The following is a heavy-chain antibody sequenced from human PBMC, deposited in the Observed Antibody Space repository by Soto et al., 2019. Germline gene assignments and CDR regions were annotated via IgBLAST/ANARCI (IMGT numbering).Heavy chain of an antibody. D-gene: IGHD3-22*01. J-gene: IGHJ4*02. V-gene: IGHV4-39*01. Sequence: SETLSLTCTVSGGSISISSYYWGWIRQPPGKGLEWIGSIYYSGSTYYNPSLKSRVTISVDTSKNQFSLKLSSVTAADTAVYYCASPHYYDSSGYYYPPFDYWGQGTLVTVSS. CDR3: ASPHYYDSSGYYYPPFDY. CDR1: GGSISISSYY. CDR2: IYYSGST.